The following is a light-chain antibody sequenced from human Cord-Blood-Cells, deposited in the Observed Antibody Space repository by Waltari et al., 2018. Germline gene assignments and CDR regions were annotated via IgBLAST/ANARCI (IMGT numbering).Light chain of an antibody. CDR3: QQYDSLPYS. Sequence: DIQMTQSQSSLSATVADRVTITCQPSQEISNYLNWYQQKTGKAPKLLIYESSNLETGVPSMFSGSGSGTDVTFTISSLQPEDIATYYCQQYDSLPYSFGQGTKLEIK. CDR2: ESS. V-gene: IGKV1-33*01. CDR1: QEISNY. J-gene: IGKJ2*03.